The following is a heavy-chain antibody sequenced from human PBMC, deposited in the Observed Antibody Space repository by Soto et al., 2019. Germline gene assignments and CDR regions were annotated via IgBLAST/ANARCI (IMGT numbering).Heavy chain of an antibody. CDR3: ATLIVPTMEHYYGMDV. J-gene: IGHJ6*02. D-gene: IGHD5-12*01. V-gene: IGHV4-31*03. Sequence: LSLTCTVSGGSISSGGYYWSWIRQHPGKGLEWIGYIYYSGSTYYNPSLKSRVTISVDTSKNQFSLKLSSVTAADTAVYYCATLIVPTMEHYYGMDVWGQGTTVTVS. CDR1: GGSISSGGYY. CDR2: IYYSGST.